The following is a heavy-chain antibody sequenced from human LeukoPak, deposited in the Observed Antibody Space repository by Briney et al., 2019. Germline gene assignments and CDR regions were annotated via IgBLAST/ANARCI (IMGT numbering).Heavy chain of an antibody. J-gene: IGHJ5*02. CDR1: GFTFDDYT. D-gene: IGHD5-12*01. V-gene: IGHV3-43*01. CDR2: ISWDGGST. CDR3: ARGYSDTWTNWFDP. Sequence: PGGSLRLSCAASGFTFDDYTMHWVRQAPGKGLEWVSLISWDGGSTYYADSVKGQFTISRDNAKNTLYLQMNSLRAEDTAVYYCARGYSDTWTNWFDPWGQGTLVTVSS.